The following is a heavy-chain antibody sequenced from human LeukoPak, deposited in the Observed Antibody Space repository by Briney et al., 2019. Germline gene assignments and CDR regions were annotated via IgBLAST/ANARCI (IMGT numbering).Heavy chain of an antibody. V-gene: IGHV7-4-1*02. CDR2: INTNTGNP. CDR1: GYTFTSYA. J-gene: IGHJ5*02. Sequence: ASVKVSCKASGYTFTSYAMNWVRQAPGQGLEWMGWINTNTGNPTYAQGFTGRFVFSLDTSVSTAYLQISSLKAEDTAVYYCARDGSGSYVNWFDPWGQGTLVTVSS. D-gene: IGHD3-10*01. CDR3: ARDGSGSYVNWFDP.